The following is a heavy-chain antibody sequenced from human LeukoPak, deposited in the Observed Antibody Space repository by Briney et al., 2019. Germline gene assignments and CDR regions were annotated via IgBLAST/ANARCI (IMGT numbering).Heavy chain of an antibody. CDR1: GFNFQYAW. CDR2: IKSKRDGETT. CDR3: TSLVGSPTY. Sequence: TGGSLRLSCAGSGFNFQYAWMTWVRQAPGKRLEWVGRIKSKRDGETTDYAALVKSRFSISRDDSKNTVYLQMNSLRTEDTAMYYCTSLVGSPTYWGQGTLVAVSS. J-gene: IGHJ4*02. V-gene: IGHV3-15*01. D-gene: IGHD4-23*01.